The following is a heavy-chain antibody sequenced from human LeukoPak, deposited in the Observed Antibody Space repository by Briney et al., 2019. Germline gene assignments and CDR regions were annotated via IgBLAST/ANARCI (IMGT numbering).Heavy chain of an antibody. CDR1: GFTFSSYG. CDR2: ISYDGSNK. V-gene: IGHV3-30*18. Sequence: GRSLRLSCAASGFTFSSYGMHWVRQAPGKGLEWVAVISYDGSNKYYADSVNGRFTISRDNSKNTLYLQMNSLRAEDTAVSYCAKDGGATVNYYYYMDVWGKGTTVTASS. CDR3: AKDGGATVNYYYYMDV. D-gene: IGHD1-26*01. J-gene: IGHJ6*03.